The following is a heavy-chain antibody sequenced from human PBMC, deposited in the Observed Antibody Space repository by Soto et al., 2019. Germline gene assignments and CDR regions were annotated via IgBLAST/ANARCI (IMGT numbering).Heavy chain of an antibody. Sequence: SETLSLTCTVSGGSVSSYYWGWIRQPPGKGLEWIGYIYYSGSTKYNPSIKSRVTMSVDTSNNQFSLKVNSVTAADTAVYYCARHSNRNYGLYYFDFWGLGALVTVSS. CDR2: IYYSGST. CDR3: ARHSNRNYGLYYFDF. V-gene: IGHV4-59*08. D-gene: IGHD4-4*01. J-gene: IGHJ4*02. CDR1: GGSVSSYY.